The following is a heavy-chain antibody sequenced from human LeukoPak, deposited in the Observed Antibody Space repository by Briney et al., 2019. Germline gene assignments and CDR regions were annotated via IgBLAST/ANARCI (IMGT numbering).Heavy chain of an antibody. J-gene: IGHJ4*02. CDR2: ISYDGSNK. CDR3: ARGDSSGYYLPFDY. V-gene: IGHV3-30*03. Sequence: GGSLRLSCAASGFTFSSYGMHWVRQAPDKGLEWVAVISYDGSNKYYADSVKGRFTISRDNSKNTLYLQMNSLRAEDTAVYYCARGDSSGYYLPFDYWGQGTLVTVSS. CDR1: GFTFSSYG. D-gene: IGHD3-22*01.